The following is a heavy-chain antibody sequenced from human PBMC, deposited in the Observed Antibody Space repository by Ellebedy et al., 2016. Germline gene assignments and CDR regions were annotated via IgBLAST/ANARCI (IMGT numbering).Heavy chain of an antibody. CDR3: AKTSGWGYGEN. V-gene: IGHV1-18*04. CDR1: GYTFTTFI. J-gene: IGHJ4*02. D-gene: IGHD3-10*01. CDR2: VNTFSGNT. Sequence: ASVKVSCXASGYTFTTFIITWVRQAPGQGLEWMGFVNTFSGNTKFAQKFQGRVSMTTDSSTHTAYMDLRSLRSDDTAMYYCAKTSGWGYGENWGQGTLVTVSS.